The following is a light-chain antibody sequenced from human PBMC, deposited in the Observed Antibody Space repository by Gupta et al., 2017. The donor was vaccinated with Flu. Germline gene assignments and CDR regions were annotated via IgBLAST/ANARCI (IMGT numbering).Light chain of an antibody. CDR1: QTVSRS. Sequence: PGTLSWSQGERATRACSASQTVSRSLDWQQHKPGQAPRLLIYGACSSAIRIPDRSSGSGTGTELTLSIRRREPEAIAVYHCQQEYTSPLTFGGGTKVEIK. CDR3: QQEYTSPLT. CDR2: GAC. V-gene: IGKV3-20*01. J-gene: IGKJ4*01.